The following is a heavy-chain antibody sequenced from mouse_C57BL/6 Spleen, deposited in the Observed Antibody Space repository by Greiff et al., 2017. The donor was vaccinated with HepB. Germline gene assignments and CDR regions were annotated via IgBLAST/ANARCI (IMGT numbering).Heavy chain of an antibody. CDR3: ARSRYGNRYWYFDV. CDR2: IYPGDGDT. CDR1: GYAFSSYW. J-gene: IGHJ1*03. D-gene: IGHD2-10*02. Sequence: VKLMESGAELVKPGASVKISCKASGYAFSSYWMNWVKQRPGKGLEWIGQIYPGDGDTNYNGKFKGKATLTADKSSSTAYMQLSSLTSEDSAVYFCARSRYGNRYWYFDVWGTGTTVTVSS. V-gene: IGHV1-80*01.